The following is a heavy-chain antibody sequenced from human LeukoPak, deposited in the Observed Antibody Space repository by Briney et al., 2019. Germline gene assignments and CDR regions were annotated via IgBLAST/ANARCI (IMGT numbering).Heavy chain of an antibody. CDR2: IYYSGST. Sequence: PSETLSLTCTVSGDSITSFYCSWIRQPPGKGLEWIGYIYYSGSTTYNPSLKSRVTISVDTSKNQFSLKLSSVTAADTAVYYCARQRTDYYGLDVWGQGTTVTVSS. V-gene: IGHV4-59*08. J-gene: IGHJ6*02. CDR1: GDSITSFY. D-gene: IGHD2-2*01. CDR3: ARQRTDYYGLDV.